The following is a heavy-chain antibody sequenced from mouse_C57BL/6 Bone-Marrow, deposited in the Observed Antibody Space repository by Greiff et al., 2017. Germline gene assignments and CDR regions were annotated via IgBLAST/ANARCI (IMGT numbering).Heavy chain of an antibody. CDR2: ISSGGSYT. Sequence: EVHLVESGGDLVKPGGSLKLSCAASGFTFSSYGMSWVRQTPDKRLEWVATISSGGSYTYYPDSVKGRFTISRDNAKNTLYLQMSSLKSEDTAMYYCARTGFYCYHGYWGQGTTPTVSS. V-gene: IGHV5-6*01. D-gene: IGHD2-12*01. CDR1: GFTFSSYG. J-gene: IGHJ2*01. CDR3: ARTGFYCYHGY.